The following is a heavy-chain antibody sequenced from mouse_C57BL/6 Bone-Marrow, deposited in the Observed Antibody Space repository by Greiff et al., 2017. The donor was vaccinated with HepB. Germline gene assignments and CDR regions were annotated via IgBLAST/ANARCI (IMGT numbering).Heavy chain of an antibody. CDR1: GYTFTDYN. J-gene: IGHJ4*01. CDR2: INPNNGGT. V-gene: IGHV1-18*01. CDR3: ARRGDYGNYDAMDY. D-gene: IGHD2-1*01. Sequence: VQLQQSGPELVKPGASVKIPCKASGYTFTDYNMDWVKQSHGKSLEWIGDINPNNGGTIYNQKFKGKATLTVDKSSSTAYMELRSLTSEDTAVYYCARRGDYGNYDAMDYWGQGTSVTVSS.